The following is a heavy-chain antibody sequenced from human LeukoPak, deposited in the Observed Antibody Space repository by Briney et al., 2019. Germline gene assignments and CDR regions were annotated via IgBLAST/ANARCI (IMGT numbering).Heavy chain of an antibody. Sequence: GGPLRLSGKASGLAFINAYMSWVRQAPGKGREGVGRIKSKTDGGTTDYVAPVKGRFTISRDDSKDTLYLQMNSLKTEDTAVYYCTTESPHSDYWGQGTLVTVSS. V-gene: IGHV3-15*01. CDR2: IKSKTDGGTT. CDR3: TTESPHSDY. CDR1: GLAFINAY. J-gene: IGHJ4*02.